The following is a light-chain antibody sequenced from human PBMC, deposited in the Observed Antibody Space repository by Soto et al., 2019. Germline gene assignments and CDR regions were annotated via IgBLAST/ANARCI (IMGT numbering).Light chain of an antibody. CDR1: QSVSSSN. J-gene: IGKJ1*01. Sequence: EIVLTQSPGTLSLSPGERATLSCRASQSVSSSNLAWYQHKPGQAPRLVMYGASSRATGIPDRFSGSGSGTDFTLTISRLEPEDFAVYYCQQYNNWWTFGQGTKVEIK. V-gene: IGKV3-20*01. CDR2: GAS. CDR3: QQYNNWWT.